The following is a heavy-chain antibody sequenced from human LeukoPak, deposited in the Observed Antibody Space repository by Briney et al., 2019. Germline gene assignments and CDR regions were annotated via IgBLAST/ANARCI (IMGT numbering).Heavy chain of an antibody. V-gene: IGHV3-23*01. CDR3: ASYGYSSGRFDY. CDR2: ISGSGGST. J-gene: IGHJ4*02. D-gene: IGHD6-19*01. Sequence: GGSLRLSCAASGFTFSSYAMSWVRQAPGKGLEWISAISGSGGSTYYADSVKGRFTISRDNSKNTLYLQMNSLRAEDTAVYHCASYGYSSGRFDYWGQGTLVTVSS. CDR1: GFTFSSYA.